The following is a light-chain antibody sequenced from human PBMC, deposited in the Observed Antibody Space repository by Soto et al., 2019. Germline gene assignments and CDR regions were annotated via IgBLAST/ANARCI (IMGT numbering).Light chain of an antibody. J-gene: IGLJ2*01. V-gene: IGLV2-14*01. CDR2: DVS. CDR1: SSDVGGYNY. Sequence: QSALTQPASVSGSPGQSITISCTGTSSDVGGYNYVSWYQQHPGKAPKLMIYDVSNRPSGVSNRFSGSKSGNTASLTISGLQAEDEADYYCSSYTSRSTRVFGGWTKLTVL. CDR3: SSYTSRSTRV.